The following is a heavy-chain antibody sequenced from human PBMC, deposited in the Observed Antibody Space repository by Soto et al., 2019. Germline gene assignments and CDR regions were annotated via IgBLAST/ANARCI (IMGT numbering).Heavy chain of an antibody. CDR3: ARLEGLATISYYFDF. CDR2: IYYSGSA. J-gene: IGHJ4*02. CDR1: GGSISSYY. V-gene: IGHV4-59*08. Sequence: SETLSLTCTVSGGSISSYYWSWIRQPPGKGLEWVGYIYYSGSANYNPSLQSRVTISLDTSKNQFSLKLNSVTAADSAVYFCARLEGLATISYYFDFWGPGALVTVSS. D-gene: IGHD3-9*01.